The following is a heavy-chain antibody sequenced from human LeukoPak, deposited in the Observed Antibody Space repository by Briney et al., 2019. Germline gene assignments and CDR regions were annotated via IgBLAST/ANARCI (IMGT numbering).Heavy chain of an antibody. V-gene: IGHV4-34*01. Sequence: SETLSLTCAVYGGSFSGYYWSWIRQPPGEGLEWIGEINHSGSTNYNPSLKSRVTISVDTSKNQFSLKLSSVTAADTAVYYCARSPMNYYDSSGYTGVFDYWGQGTLVTVSS. J-gene: IGHJ4*02. CDR3: ARSPMNYYDSSGYTGVFDY. CDR2: INHSGST. D-gene: IGHD3-22*01. CDR1: GGSFSGYY.